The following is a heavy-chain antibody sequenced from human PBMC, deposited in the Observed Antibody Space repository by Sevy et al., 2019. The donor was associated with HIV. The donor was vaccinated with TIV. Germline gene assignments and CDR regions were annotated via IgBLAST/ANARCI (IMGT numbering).Heavy chain of an antibody. D-gene: IGHD3-10*01. CDR3: TTGWRWFGGGGMDV. J-gene: IGHJ6*02. CDR2: IKSKTDGGTT. Sequence: GGSLRLSCAASGFTFSNAWMNWVRQAPGKGLEWVGRIKSKTDGGTTDYAAPVKGRFTISRDDSKNTLYLQMNSLKTEDTAVYYCTTGWRWFGGGGMDVWGQGTTVTVSS. V-gene: IGHV3-15*07. CDR1: GFTFSNAW.